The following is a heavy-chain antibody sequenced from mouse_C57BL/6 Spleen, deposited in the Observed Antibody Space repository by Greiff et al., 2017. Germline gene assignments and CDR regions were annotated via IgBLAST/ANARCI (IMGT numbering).Heavy chain of an antibody. D-gene: IGHD2-4*01. CDR2: IDPETGGT. CDR3: TDYYDDGYAMDY. V-gene: IGHV1-15*01. Sequence: QVQLQQSGAELVRPGASVTLSCKASGYTFTDYEMHWVKQTPVHGLEWIGAIDPETGGTAYNQKFKGKAILTADKSSSTAYMELRSLTSEDSAVYYCTDYYDDGYAMDYWGQGTSVTVSS. J-gene: IGHJ4*01. CDR1: GYTFTDYE.